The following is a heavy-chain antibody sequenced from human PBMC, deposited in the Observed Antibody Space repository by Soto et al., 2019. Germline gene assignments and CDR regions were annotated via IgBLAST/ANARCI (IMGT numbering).Heavy chain of an antibody. CDR1: GGSISSSSYY. D-gene: IGHD2-15*01. CDR2: IYYSGST. V-gene: IGHV4-39*02. Sequence: SETLSLTCTVSGGSISSSSYYWGWIRQPPGKGLEWIGSIYYSGSTYYNPSLKSRVTISVDTSKNQFSLKLSSVTAADTAVYYCARDGFLDRYCSGGSCSRPIYGMDVWGQGTTVTVSS. CDR3: ARDGFLDRYCSGGSCSRPIYGMDV. J-gene: IGHJ6*02.